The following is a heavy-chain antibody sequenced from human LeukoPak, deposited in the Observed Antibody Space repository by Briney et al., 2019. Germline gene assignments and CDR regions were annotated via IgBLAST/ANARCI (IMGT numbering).Heavy chain of an antibody. CDR1: GFTFSDYA. CDR3: ASRPRADIGPLDF. D-gene: IGHD1-14*01. CDR2: ISGSCSRT. Sequence: GGSLRLSCAASGFTFSDYAMTWVRQAPGKGLEWVSSISGSCSRTYYTESVKGRFTISRDNSKNTLYLQMNSLRADETAIYYCASRPRADIGPLDFWGQGTLVTVSS. V-gene: IGHV3-23*01. J-gene: IGHJ4*02.